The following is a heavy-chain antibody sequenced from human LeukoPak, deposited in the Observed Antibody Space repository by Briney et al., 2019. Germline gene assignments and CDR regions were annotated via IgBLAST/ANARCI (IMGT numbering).Heavy chain of an antibody. D-gene: IGHD2-2*01. CDR3: ARERYQLLSGPAGSGTFDI. V-gene: IGHV3-33*01. CDR1: GFTFSSYG. J-gene: IGHJ3*02. CDR2: IWYDGSNK. Sequence: GRSLRLSCAASGFTFSSYGMHWVRQAPGKGLEWGAVIWYDGSNKYYADSVKGRFTISRDNSKNTLYLQMNSLRAEDTAVYYCARERYQLLSGPAGSGTFDIWGQGTMVTVSS.